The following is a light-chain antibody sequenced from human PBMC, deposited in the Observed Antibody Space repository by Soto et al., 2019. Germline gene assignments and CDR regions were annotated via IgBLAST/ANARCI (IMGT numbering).Light chain of an antibody. Sequence: EVVFTQSPVTLALSPCERATLSCRASQSVSSNLAWYQQKPGQPPRLLIYGASTRATGIPARFSGSGSGTEFILSISRLEPEDFAVYYCQQYISSVTFGGGTKVDIK. CDR1: QSVSSN. V-gene: IGKV3-15*01. CDR3: QQYISSVT. J-gene: IGKJ4*01. CDR2: GAS.